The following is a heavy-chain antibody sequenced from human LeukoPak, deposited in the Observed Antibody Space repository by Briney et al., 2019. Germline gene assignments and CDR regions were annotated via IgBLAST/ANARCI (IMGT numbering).Heavy chain of an antibody. CDR1: GGSISSSNW. CDR3: ARVRKYCSSTSCQREYYMDV. J-gene: IGHJ6*03. D-gene: IGHD2-2*01. V-gene: IGHV4-4*02. CDR2: IYHSGST. Sequence: SETLSLTCAVSGGSISSSNWWSWVRQPPGKGLEWIGEIYHSGSTNYNPSLKSRVTISVDKSKNQFSLKLSSVTAADTAVYYCARVRKYCSSTSCQREYYMDVWGKGTTVTVSS.